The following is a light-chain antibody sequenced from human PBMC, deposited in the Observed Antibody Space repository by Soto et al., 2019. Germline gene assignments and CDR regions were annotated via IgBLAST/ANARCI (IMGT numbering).Light chain of an antibody. CDR3: QVWDSSKWV. CDR2: DDI. CDR1: KIGSRS. Sequence: SSELTQPPSVSVAPGQTARITCGGNKIGSRSVHWYQQKAGQAPVLVVYDDIDRPSGIPERFSGSNSGNTATLTISGVEAGDEADYYCQVWDSSKWVFGGGTKLTVL. J-gene: IGLJ3*02. V-gene: IGLV3-21*02.